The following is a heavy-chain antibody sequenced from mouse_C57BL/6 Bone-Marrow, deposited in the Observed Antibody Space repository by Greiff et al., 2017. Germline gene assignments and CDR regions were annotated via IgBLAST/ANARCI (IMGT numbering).Heavy chain of an antibody. Sequence: QVHVKQPGAELVRPGSSVKLSCKASGYTFTSYWMDWVNQRPGQGLEWIGNIYPSDSETHYNQKFKDKATLTVDKSSSTAYMQLSSLTSEDSAVYYCARTMGDGYYYAMDYWGQGTSVTVSS. D-gene: IGHD2-3*01. V-gene: IGHV1-61*01. J-gene: IGHJ4*01. CDR3: ARTMGDGYYYAMDY. CDR1: GYTFTSYW. CDR2: IYPSDSET.